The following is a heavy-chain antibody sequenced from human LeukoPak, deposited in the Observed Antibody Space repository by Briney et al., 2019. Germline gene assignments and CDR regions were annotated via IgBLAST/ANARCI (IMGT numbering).Heavy chain of an antibody. J-gene: IGHJ4*02. Sequence: GGSLRLSCAVSGFTFSSYDMRWVRQATGKGLEWVSAIGTAGDTYYPGSVKGRFTISRENAKNSLYLQMNSLRAGDTAVYYCARVTYYYDSSGYYYGSYFDYWGQGTLVTVSS. CDR2: IGTAGDT. CDR1: GFTFSSYD. CDR3: ARVTYYYDSSGYYYGSYFDY. V-gene: IGHV3-13*01. D-gene: IGHD3-22*01.